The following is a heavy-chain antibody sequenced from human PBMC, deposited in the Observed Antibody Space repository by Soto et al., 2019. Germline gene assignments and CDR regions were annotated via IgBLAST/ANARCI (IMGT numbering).Heavy chain of an antibody. CDR1: GFTFSSYS. CDR3: ARTYYDFWSGYQYYFDY. V-gene: IGHV3-48*01. J-gene: IGHJ4*02. D-gene: IGHD3-3*01. Sequence: GGSLRLSCAASGFTFSSYSMNWVRQAPGKGLEWVSYISSSSSTIYYADSVKGRFTISRDNAKNSLYLQMNSLRAEDTAVYYCARTYYDFWSGYQYYFDYWGQGTLVTVSS. CDR2: ISSSSSTI.